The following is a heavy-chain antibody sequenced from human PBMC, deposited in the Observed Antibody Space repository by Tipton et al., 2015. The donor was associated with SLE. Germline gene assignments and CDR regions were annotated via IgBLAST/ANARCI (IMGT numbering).Heavy chain of an antibody. CDR2: IYYSGST. CDR3: ARLYSTTEAVYYYGMDV. CDR1: GGSISSSSYY. J-gene: IGHJ6*02. V-gene: IGHV4-39*07. D-gene: IGHD4-11*01. Sequence: TLSLTCTVSGGSISSSSYYWGWIRQPPGKGLEWIGSIYYSGSTYYNPSLKSRVTISVDTSKNQFSLKLSSVTAADTAVYYCARLYSTTEAVYYYGMDVWGQGTTVTVSS.